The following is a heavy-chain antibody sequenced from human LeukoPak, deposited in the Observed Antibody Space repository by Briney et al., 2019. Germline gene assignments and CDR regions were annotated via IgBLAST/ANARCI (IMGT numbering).Heavy chain of an antibody. J-gene: IGHJ5*02. CDR3: AREGSVNWFDP. Sequence: SETLSLTCTASGGSVSSGSYYWSWIRQPPGKGLEWIGYIYYSVSTNYNPSLKSRVTISVDTSKNQFSLKLSSVTAADTAVYYCAREGSVNWFDPWGQGTLVTVSS. CDR2: IYYSVST. CDR1: GGSVSSGSYY. V-gene: IGHV4-61*01. D-gene: IGHD3-10*01.